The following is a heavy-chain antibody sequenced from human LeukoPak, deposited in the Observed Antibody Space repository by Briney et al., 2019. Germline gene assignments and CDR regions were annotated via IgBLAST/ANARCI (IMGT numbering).Heavy chain of an antibody. J-gene: IGHJ6*03. CDR2: IYYSGST. V-gene: IGHV4-59*01. D-gene: IGHD3-10*01. CDR3: ARGSMVRGVTGLYYYYMDV. CDR1: GGSFSSYY. Sequence: PSETLSLTCAVYGGSFSSYYWSWIRQPPGKGLEWIGYIYYSGSTNYNPSLKSRVTISVDTSKNQFSLKLSSVTAADTAVYYCARGSMVRGVTGLYYYYMDVWGKGTTVTVSS.